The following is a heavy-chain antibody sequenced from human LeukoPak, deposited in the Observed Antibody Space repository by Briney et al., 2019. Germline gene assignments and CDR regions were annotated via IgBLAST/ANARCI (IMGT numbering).Heavy chain of an antibody. CDR1: GYTLTELS. CDR3: ATVGDVLLWFGEPGRSGDAFDI. D-gene: IGHD3-10*01. Sequence: ASVKVSCKVSGYTLTELSMHWVRQAPGKGLEWMGGFDPEDGETIYAQKFQGRVTMTEDTSTDTAYMELSSLRSEDTAVYYCATVGDVLLWFGEPGRSGDAFDIWGQGTMVTVSS. CDR2: FDPEDGET. J-gene: IGHJ3*02. V-gene: IGHV1-24*01.